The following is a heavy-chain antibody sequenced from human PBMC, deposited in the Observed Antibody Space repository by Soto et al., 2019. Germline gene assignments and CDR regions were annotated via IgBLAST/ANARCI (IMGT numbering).Heavy chain of an antibody. CDR1: GFTFSSYA. D-gene: IGHD2-15*01. J-gene: IGHJ4*02. CDR3: AKRRGAGGHFDY. Sequence: GGSLRLSCAASGFTFSSYAMGWVRQGPGKGLEWVAVVSIGGSTHYADSVRGRFTISRDNSKNTLSLQMNSLTAEDTAVYFCAKRRGAGGHFDYWGQGALVTASS. CDR2: VSIGGST. V-gene: IGHV3-23*01.